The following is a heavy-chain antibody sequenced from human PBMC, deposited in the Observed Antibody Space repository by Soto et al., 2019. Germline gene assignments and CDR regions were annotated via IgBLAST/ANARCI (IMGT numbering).Heavy chain of an antibody. J-gene: IGHJ4*02. CDR3: AAALISVSTTTGPQNGSFHY. D-gene: IGHD5-12*01. V-gene: IGHV1-69*02. CDR2: IIPILGIA. CDR1: GGTFSSYT. Sequence: VASVKVSCKASGGTFSSYTISWVRQAPGQGLEWMGRIIPILGIANYAQKFQGRVTITADKSTSTAYMELSSLRSEDTAVYYCAAALISVSTTTGPQNGSFHYCCKRTLVTLS.